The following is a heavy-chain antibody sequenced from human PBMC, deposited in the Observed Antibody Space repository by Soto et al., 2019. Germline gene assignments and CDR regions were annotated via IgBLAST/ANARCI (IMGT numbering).Heavy chain of an antibody. V-gene: IGHV4-59*01. CDR2: IYYSGST. CDR1: GGSISSYY. CDR3: AVSTIFGVVTPRYYGMDV. Sequence: SETLSLTCTVSGGSISSYYWSWIRQPPGKGLEWIGYIYYSGSTNYNPSLKSRVTISVDTSKNQFSLKLSSVTAADTAVYYCAVSTIFGVVTPRYYGMDVWGQGTTVTVSS. D-gene: IGHD3-3*01. J-gene: IGHJ6*02.